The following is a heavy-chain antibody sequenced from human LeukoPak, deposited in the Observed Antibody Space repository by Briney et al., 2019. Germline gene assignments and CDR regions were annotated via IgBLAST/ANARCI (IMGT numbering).Heavy chain of an antibody. Sequence: SETLSLTCTVSRASVSSGNYYWTWIRQSPGKGLEWIGYVYYTGSTNYNPSLKSRVTLSVDTSKNQFSLKLSSVTAADTAVYYCAREGTSGTHLNWFDPWGQGTLVTVSS. V-gene: IGHV4-61*01. CDR3: AREGTSGTHLNWFDP. CDR2: VYYTGST. J-gene: IGHJ5*02. D-gene: IGHD1-1*01. CDR1: RASVSSGNYY.